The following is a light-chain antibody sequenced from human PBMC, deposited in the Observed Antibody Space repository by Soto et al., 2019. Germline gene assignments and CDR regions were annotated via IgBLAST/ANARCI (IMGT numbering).Light chain of an antibody. V-gene: IGKV3D-11*01. J-gene: IGKJ1*01. CDR2: DAS. Sequence: TQSPGTLSVSPGERATLSCRAAQGVTTNFAWYQQKSGQSPRLLIYDASVRATGIPARFSGSGSGTDFTLTISSLEPEDSAVYYCQQHLGRHTFGQGTKVEIK. CDR1: QGVTTN. CDR3: QQHLGRHT.